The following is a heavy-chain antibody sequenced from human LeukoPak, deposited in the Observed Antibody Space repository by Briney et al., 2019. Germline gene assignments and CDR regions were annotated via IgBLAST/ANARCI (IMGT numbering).Heavy chain of an antibody. Sequence: GGALRLSCAASGLTFSSYAMSWVRQAPGKGLDGVSAISGSGGSTYYADSVKGRFTISRDNSKNTLYLQMNSLRAEDTAVYYCAKDQLWLEGGFDYWGQGTLVTVSS. CDR1: GLTFSSYA. CDR3: AKDQLWLEGGFDY. D-gene: IGHD5-18*01. CDR2: ISGSGGST. V-gene: IGHV3-23*01. J-gene: IGHJ4*02.